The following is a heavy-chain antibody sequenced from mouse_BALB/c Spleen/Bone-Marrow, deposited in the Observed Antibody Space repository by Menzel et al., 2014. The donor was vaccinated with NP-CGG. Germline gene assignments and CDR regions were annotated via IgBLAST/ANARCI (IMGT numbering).Heavy chain of an antibody. J-gene: IGHJ2*01. CDR2: IKLKSNNYAT. D-gene: IGHD1-1*01. CDR1: GFTFSNYW. Sequence: EVHLVESGGGLVQPGGSMKLSCVASGFTFSNYWMNWVRPSPEKGLEWVAEIKLKSNNYATHYAESVKGRFTISRDDSKSSVYLQMNNLRGEDTGIYYCTRGPQFVITAVPTGIFDYWGQGTTLTVSS. V-gene: IGHV6-6*02. CDR3: TRGPQFVITAVPTGIFDY.